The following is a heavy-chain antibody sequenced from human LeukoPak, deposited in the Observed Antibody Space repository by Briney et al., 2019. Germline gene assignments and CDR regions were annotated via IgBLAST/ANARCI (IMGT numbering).Heavy chain of an antibody. J-gene: IGHJ4*02. V-gene: IGHV4-59*01. Sequence: SETLSLTCTVSGGSISSYYWSWIRQPPGKGLEWIAYIDYSGSTRYNPSLKSRVTISVDTSKSQFSLRLSSVTAADTAVYYCARDRDGWFYFDFWGQGTLVTVSS. D-gene: IGHD2-15*01. CDR1: GGSISSYY. CDR3: ARDRDGWFYFDF. CDR2: IDYSGST.